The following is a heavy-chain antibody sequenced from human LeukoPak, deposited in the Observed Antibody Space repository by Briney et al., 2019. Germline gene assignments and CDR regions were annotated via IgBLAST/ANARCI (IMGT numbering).Heavy chain of an antibody. CDR2: IYTSGST. Sequence: SKTLSLTCTVSGGSISSYYWSWIRQPAGKRLEWIGRIYTSGSTNYNPSLKSRVTMSVDTSKNQFSLKLSSVTAADTAVYYCASSASGIAAAGAEPNAFDIWGQGTMVTVSS. J-gene: IGHJ3*02. D-gene: IGHD6-13*01. V-gene: IGHV4-4*07. CDR1: GGSISSYY. CDR3: ASSASGIAAAGAEPNAFDI.